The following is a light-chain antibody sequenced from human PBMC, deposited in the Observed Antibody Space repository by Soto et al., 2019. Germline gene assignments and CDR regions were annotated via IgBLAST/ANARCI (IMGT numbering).Light chain of an antibody. J-gene: IGKJ5*01. V-gene: IGKV1-39*01. CDR2: AAS. CDR1: QTVNTY. Sequence: DIKMTQSPASLSASIGDRVTITCRASQTVNTYLHWYQQKPGKAPKLLIYAASSLQSGAPARFSGSGSGTDFTLTISSLQPEDFATYYCQQYESLPLTFGQGTRLEIK. CDR3: QQYESLPLT.